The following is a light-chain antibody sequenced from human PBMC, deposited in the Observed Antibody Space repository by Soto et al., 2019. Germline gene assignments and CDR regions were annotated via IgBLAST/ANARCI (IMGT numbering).Light chain of an antibody. Sequence: QSVLTQPPSVSGSPGQSVAISCTGTSSDVGSYNRVSWYQHPPGTASKVMIYEVSNRPSGVLVRFSGSKSGNTASLTISGLQAEDEADYYCSSYTSSSTYVFGTGTKVTVL. CDR2: EVS. V-gene: IGLV2-18*02. CDR3: SSYTSSSTYV. J-gene: IGLJ1*01. CDR1: SSDVGSYNR.